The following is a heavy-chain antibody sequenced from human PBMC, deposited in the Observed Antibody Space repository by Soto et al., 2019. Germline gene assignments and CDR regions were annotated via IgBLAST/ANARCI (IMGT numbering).Heavy chain of an antibody. Sequence: GGSLRLSCAASGFTFSSYWMSWVRQAPGKGLEWVANIKQDGSEKYYVDSVKGRFTISRDNAKNSLYLQMNSLRAEDTAVYYCARDVEVRGVMFYYYYYYMDVWGKGTTVTVSS. CDR2: IKQDGSEK. CDR1: GFTFSSYW. CDR3: ARDVEVRGVMFYYYYYYMDV. D-gene: IGHD3-10*01. J-gene: IGHJ6*03. V-gene: IGHV3-7*01.